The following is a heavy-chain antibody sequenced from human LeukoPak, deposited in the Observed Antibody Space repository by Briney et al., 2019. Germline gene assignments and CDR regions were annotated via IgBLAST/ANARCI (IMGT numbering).Heavy chain of an antibody. CDR1: GFTFSSYS. J-gene: IGHJ4*02. V-gene: IGHV3-13*01. Sequence: GGSLRLSCAACGFTFSSYSMNWVRQAPGKGLEWVSAIGTAGDTYYPGSVKGRFTISRENAKNSLYLQMNSLRAGDTAVYYCARVGYSRQYDYWGQGTLVTVSS. CDR2: IGTAGDT. CDR3: ARVGYSRQYDY. D-gene: IGHD1-26*01.